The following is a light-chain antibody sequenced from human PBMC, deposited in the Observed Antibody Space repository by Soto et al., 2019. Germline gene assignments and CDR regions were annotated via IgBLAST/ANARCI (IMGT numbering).Light chain of an antibody. CDR2: KNN. Sequence: QSVLTQPPSVSGAPGQTITMSCTGSGSNVGASYDVHWYQVLPGAGPRLLIYKNNNRPSGVPDRFSGSKSGTSASLAITGLRAEDEADYYCAAWDDSLSALVFGGGTKLTVL. J-gene: IGLJ3*02. CDR3: AAWDDSLSALV. V-gene: IGLV1-40*01. CDR1: GSNVGASYD.